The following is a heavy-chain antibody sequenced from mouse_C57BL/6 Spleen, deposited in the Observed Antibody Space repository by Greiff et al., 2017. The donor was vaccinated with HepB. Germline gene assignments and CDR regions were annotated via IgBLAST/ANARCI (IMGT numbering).Heavy chain of an antibody. CDR3: ARRGMAFITTDFDY. CDR2: IYPRSGNT. D-gene: IGHD1-1*01. V-gene: IGHV1-81*01. Sequence: VHLVESGAELARPGASVKLSCKASGYTFTSYGISWVKQRTGQGLEWIGEIYPRSGNTYYNEKFKGKATLTADKSSSTAYMELRSLTSEDSAVYFCARRGMAFITTDFDYWGQGTTLTVSS. J-gene: IGHJ2*01. CDR1: GYTFTSYG.